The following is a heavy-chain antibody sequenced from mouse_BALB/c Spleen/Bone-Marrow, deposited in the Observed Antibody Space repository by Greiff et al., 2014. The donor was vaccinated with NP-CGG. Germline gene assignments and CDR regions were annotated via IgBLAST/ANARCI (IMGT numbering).Heavy chain of an antibody. CDR1: GFTFSSYA. V-gene: IGHV5-6-5*01. CDR2: ISSGGST. Sequence: EVQLVESGGGLVKPGGSLKLSCASSGFTFSSYAMSWVRQTPEKRLEWVASISSGGSTYYPDSVKGRFTISRDNARNILYLQMSSLRSEDTAMYYCAKRGAYGNFWFAYWGQETLVTVSS. D-gene: IGHD2-10*02. J-gene: IGHJ3*01. CDR3: AKRGAYGNFWFAY.